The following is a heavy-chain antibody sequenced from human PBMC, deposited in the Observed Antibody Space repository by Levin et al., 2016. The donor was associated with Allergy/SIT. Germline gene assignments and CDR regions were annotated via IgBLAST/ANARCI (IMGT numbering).Heavy chain of an antibody. V-gene: IGHV3-30*18. J-gene: IGHJ6*02. D-gene: IGHD3-16*02. CDR2: TSYDGSDK. CDR3: AKDRGYYDYVWGSDRRHPAPYGMDV. Sequence: VRQMPGKGLECVAVTSYDGSDKYYADSVKGRFTISRDNSKNTLYLQMNSLRAEDTAVYYCAKDRGYYDYVWGSDRRHPAPYGMDVWGQGTMVTVSS.